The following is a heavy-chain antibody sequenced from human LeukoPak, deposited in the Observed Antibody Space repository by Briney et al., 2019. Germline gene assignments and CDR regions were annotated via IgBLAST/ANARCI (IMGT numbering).Heavy chain of an antibody. CDR1: GGSVSSGSYY. CDR2: IHYTGST. J-gene: IGHJ4*02. V-gene: IGHV4-61*01. Sequence: SETLSLTCTVSGGSVSSGSYYWSWIRQPPGQGLEWIGYIHYTGSTNYNPSVKSRVTISVDTSKNQFSLRLSSVTAADTAVYYCASCSGGSCYSDYWGQGTLVTVSS. CDR3: ASCSGGSCYSDY. D-gene: IGHD2-15*01.